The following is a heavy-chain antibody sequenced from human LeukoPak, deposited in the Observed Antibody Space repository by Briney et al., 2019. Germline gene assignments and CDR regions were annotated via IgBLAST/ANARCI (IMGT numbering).Heavy chain of an antibody. V-gene: IGHV3-30*18. J-gene: IGHJ4*02. CDR3: AKWTNYYDSGGYY. D-gene: IGHD3-22*01. CDR1: GFTFRSHG. Sequence: GGSLRLSCAASGFTFRSHGMHWVRQAPGKGLEWVTLISYDGNEKYYADSVKGRFTISRDNSKNTLYLQMNSPRVEDTAVYYCAKWTNYYDSGGYYWGQGTLVTVSS. CDR2: ISYDGNEK.